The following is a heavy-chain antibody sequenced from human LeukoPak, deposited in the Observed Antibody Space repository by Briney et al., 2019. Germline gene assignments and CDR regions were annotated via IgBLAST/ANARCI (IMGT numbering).Heavy chain of an antibody. D-gene: IGHD6-19*01. V-gene: IGHV3-74*01. J-gene: IGHJ3*02. Sequence: GGSLRLSCAASGFRFSSCWMHWVRQAPGKGLVWVSRINSDGSTTSYADSVKGRFTISRDNANNSLYLQMDSLRAEDTAVYYCATSDWYFKGAFDIWGQGTMVTVSS. CDR3: ATSDWYFKGAFDI. CDR1: GFRFSSCW. CDR2: INSDGSTT.